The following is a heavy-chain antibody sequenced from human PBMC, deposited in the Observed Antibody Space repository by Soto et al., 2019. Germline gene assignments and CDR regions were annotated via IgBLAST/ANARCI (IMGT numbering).Heavy chain of an antibody. CDR1: GFTFSSYA. CDR2: ISSNGGST. Sequence: PGGSLRLSCSASGFTFSSYAMHWVRQAPGKGLEYVSAISSNGGSTYYADSVKGRFTISRDNSKNTLYLQMSSLRAEDTAVYYCVKDRDTYYDFWSGCSLNAFDIWGQGTMVTVSS. D-gene: IGHD3-3*01. CDR3: VKDRDTYYDFWSGCSLNAFDI. V-gene: IGHV3-64D*06. J-gene: IGHJ3*02.